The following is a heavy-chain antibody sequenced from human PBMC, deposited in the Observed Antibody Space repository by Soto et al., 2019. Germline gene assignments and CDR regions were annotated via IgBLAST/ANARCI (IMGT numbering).Heavy chain of an antibody. CDR1: GDSVSSNSSA. J-gene: IGHJ4*02. D-gene: IGHD5-12*01. Sequence: SETLSLTCAISGDSVSSNSSAWHWIRQSPSRGVDLLGRTYYSSKWYQDFAVSVKSRITINPVTSKNQFSLQLNSVTPEDTAVYYCAANGYYSGDGFDYWGQGTLVTVSS. V-gene: IGHV6-1*01. CDR3: AANGYYSGDGFDY. CDR2: TYYSSKWYQ.